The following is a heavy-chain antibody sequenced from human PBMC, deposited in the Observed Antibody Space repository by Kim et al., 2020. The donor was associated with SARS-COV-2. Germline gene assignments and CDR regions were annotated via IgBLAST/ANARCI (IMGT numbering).Heavy chain of an antibody. D-gene: IGHD3-10*01. V-gene: IGHV4-34*01. Sequence: SETLSLTCAVYGGSFSGYYWSWIRQPPGKGLEWIGEINHSGSTNYNPSLKSRVTISVDTSKNQFSLKLSSVTAADTAVYYCARAPRGSRPSGYGMDVWCQGTTVTVSS. CDR2: INHSGST. J-gene: IGHJ6*02. CDR3: ARAPRGSRPSGYGMDV. CDR1: GGSFSGYY.